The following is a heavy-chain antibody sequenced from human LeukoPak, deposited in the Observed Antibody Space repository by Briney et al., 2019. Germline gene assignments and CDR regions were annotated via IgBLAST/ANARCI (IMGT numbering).Heavy chain of an antibody. V-gene: IGHV1-2*02. D-gene: IGHD3-22*01. CDR1: GYTFTGYY. J-gene: IGHJ4*02. Sequence: ASVKVSCKASGYTFTGYYMHWVRQAPGQGLEWMGWINPNSGGTNYAQKFQGRVTMTRDTSISTAYMERTRLRSDDTAGYYCSRDYSVSSGYYLGLGYWGQETLVTVSS. CDR3: SRDYSVSSGYYLGLGY. CDR2: INPNSGGT.